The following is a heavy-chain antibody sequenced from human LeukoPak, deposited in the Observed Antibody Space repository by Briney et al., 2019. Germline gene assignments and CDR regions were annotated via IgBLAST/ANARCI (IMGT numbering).Heavy chain of an antibody. D-gene: IGHD3-3*01. CDR3: ARLSRSGYYMDV. J-gene: IGHJ6*03. Sequence: SETLSLTCTVSGGSISSYYWSWIRQPAGKGLEWIGRIYTSGSTNYNPSLKSRVTISVDESKNQFSLKLSSVTAADTAVYYCARLSRSGYYMDVWGKGTTVTVSS. CDR2: IYTSGST. CDR1: GGSISSYY. V-gene: IGHV4-4*07.